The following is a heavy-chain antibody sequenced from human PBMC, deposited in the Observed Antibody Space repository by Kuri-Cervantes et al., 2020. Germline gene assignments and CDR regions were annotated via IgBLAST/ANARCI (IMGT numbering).Heavy chain of an antibody. J-gene: IGHJ6*03. V-gene: IGHV3-NL1*01. CDR3: ATQGYCSSTSCSWDYYYYYMDV. D-gene: IGHD2-2*01. Sequence: GGSLRLSCAASGFTFSSYGMHWVRQAPGKGLERVSDISGSGDKTYYADSMKGRFTVSRDNFENTVYLQMNSLRAEDTAVYYCATQGYCSSTSCSWDYYYYYMDVWGKGTTVTVSS. CDR2: ISGSGDKT. CDR1: GFTFSSYG.